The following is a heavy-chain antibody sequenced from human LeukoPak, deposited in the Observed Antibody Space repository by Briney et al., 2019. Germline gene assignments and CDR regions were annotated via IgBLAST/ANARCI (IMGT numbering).Heavy chain of an antibody. CDR3: AKDIGYGSSTSLGAFDI. CDR1: GFTFSSYA. J-gene: IGHJ3*02. V-gene: IGHV3-23*01. CDR2: ISGSGGST. D-gene: IGHD2-2*01. Sequence: GGSLRLSCAASGFTFSSYAMSWVRQAPGKGLEWVSAISGSGGSTYYADSVKGRFTISRDNSKNALYLQMNSLRAEDTAVYYCAKDIGYGSSTSLGAFDIWGQGTMVTVSS.